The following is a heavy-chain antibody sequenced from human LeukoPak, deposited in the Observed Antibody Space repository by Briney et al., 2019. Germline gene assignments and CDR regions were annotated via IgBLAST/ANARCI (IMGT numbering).Heavy chain of an antibody. Sequence: PGRSLTLSCAASGFTFSSFGMHWVRQAPGKGLEWVAVIWYGASNKYYADSVKGRFTISRDNSKNTLYLQMNSLRDDDTAVYYCVRGVGVSRFNYFDPWGQGTLVTVSS. V-gene: IGHV3-33*01. CDR3: VRGVGVSRFNYFDP. CDR2: IWYGASNK. J-gene: IGHJ5*02. D-gene: IGHD1-26*01. CDR1: GFTFSSFG.